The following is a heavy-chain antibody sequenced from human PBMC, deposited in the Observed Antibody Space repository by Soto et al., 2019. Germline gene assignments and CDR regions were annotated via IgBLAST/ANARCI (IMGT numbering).Heavy chain of an antibody. CDR3: ASISNYYGSGSPRYFFDY. J-gene: IGHJ4*02. Sequence: SETLSLTCTVSGGSISSSSYYWGWIRQPPGKGLEWIGSIYYSGSTYYNPSLKSRVTLPVDTSKNQFSLKLSSVTAADTAVYYCASISNYYGSGSPRYFFDYWGQGTLVTVSS. V-gene: IGHV4-39*01. CDR2: IYYSGST. CDR1: GGSISSSSYY. D-gene: IGHD3-10*01.